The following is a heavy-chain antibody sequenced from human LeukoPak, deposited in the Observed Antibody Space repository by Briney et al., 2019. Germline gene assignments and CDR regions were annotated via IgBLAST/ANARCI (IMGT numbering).Heavy chain of an antibody. V-gene: IGHV4-59*01. CDR1: GGSISSYF. CDR2: IAYSGST. J-gene: IGHJ5*02. CDR3: ARDNYRGVSNFDP. Sequence: NSSETLSLTSTVSGGSISSYFWSWFRQPPGKGLEWIGYIAYSGSTNYNPSLKSRVTISVDTSKNQFSLNVTSVTATDTAMYYCARDNYRGVSNFDPWGQGILVTVSS. D-gene: IGHD3-10*01.